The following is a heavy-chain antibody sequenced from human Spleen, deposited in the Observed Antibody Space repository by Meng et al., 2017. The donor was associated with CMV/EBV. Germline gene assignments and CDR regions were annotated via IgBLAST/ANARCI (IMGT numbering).Heavy chain of an antibody. CDR1: GGSFSGYY. Sequence: VQLQQWGAGLLKPSETLSLTCAVYGGSFSGYYWSWIRQPPGKGLEWIGEINHSGSTNYNPSLKSRVTISVDTSKNQFSLKLSSVTAADTAVYYCARGYSSGWYPYYFDYWGQGTLVTVSS. J-gene: IGHJ4*02. V-gene: IGHV4-34*01. CDR2: INHSGST. CDR3: ARGYSSGWYPYYFDY. D-gene: IGHD6-19*01.